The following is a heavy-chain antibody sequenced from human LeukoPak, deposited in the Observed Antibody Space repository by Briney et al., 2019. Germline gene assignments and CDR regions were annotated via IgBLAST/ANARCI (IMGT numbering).Heavy chain of an antibody. J-gene: IGHJ6*02. V-gene: IGHV3-30*18. CDR3: AKDLYERMDV. D-gene: IGHD3-3*01. CDR1: GFTFSSYG. Sequence: GGSLRLSCAASGFTFSSYGIHCVRQAPGKGLEWVAVISYDGSNKYYADSVKGRFTISRDNSKNTLYLQMNSLRAEDAAVYYCAKDLYERMDVWGQGTTVTVSS. CDR2: ISYDGSNK.